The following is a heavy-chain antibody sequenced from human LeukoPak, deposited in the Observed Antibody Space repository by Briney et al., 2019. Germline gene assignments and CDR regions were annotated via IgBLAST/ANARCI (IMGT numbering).Heavy chain of an antibody. D-gene: IGHD1-26*01. CDR1: GGSISSYY. CDR3: ARGPVTTGSYSFDY. Sequence: PSETLSLTCTVSGGSISSYYWSWIRQPPGKGLEWIGYIYYSGSTNYNPSLKSRVTISVDTSKNQFSLKLSSVTAADTAVYYCARGPVTTGSYSFDYWGQGTLVTVSS. J-gene: IGHJ4*02. CDR2: IYYSGST. V-gene: IGHV4-59*01.